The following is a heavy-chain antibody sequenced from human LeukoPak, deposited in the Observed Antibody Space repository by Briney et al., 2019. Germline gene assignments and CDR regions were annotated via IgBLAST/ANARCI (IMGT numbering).Heavy chain of an antibody. CDR3: ARDDRRGWRTLDY. V-gene: IGHV3-21*01. J-gene: IGHJ4*02. CDR2: LSSSSSYI. Sequence: GGSLRLSCAASGFTFSSYSINWVRQAPGKGLEWVSSLSSSSSYIYYADSVKGRFTIFRDNAKNSLYLQMNSLRAEDTAVYYCARDDRRGWRTLDYWGQGTLVTVSS. D-gene: IGHD6-19*01. CDR1: GFTFSSYS.